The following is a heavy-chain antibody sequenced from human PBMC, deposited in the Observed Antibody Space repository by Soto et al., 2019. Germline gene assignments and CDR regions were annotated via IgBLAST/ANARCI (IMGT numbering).Heavy chain of an antibody. D-gene: IGHD6-19*01. J-gene: IGHJ4*02. CDR1: GFTFSDYY. CDR3: VRDCMTMAGIN. Sequence: EVQLVESGGGLVQPGESLRLSCAASGFTFSDYYMHWVRQGPGKGLMWVSCISGDGGRAYYADSVKGRFTISRDNAKSTLYLQMNSLRGDDTAVYYCVRDCMTMAGINWGQGTLVAVSS. CDR2: ISGDGGRA. V-gene: IGHV3-74*01.